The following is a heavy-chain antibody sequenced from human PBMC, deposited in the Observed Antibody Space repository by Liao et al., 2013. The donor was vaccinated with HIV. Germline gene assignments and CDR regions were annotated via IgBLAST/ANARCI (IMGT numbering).Heavy chain of an antibody. CDR1: GGSISNYY. J-gene: IGHJ5*02. V-gene: IGHV4-4*07. CDR3: ARDGGTLAWFDP. CDR2: VYSSGST. Sequence: QVQLRESGPGLVKPSETLSLTCTVSGGSISNYYWSWIRQPAGKGLEWIGRVYSSGSTNYNPSLKSRVTISVDTSKNQFSLKLNSVTAADTAVYYCARDGGTLAWFDPWGQGTLVTVSS. D-gene: IGHD3-16*01.